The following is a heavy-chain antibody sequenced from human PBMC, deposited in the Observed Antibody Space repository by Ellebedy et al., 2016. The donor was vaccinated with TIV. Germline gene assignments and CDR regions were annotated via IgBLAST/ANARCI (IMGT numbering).Heavy chain of an antibody. CDR2: IKQDGSVK. CDR1: GFTFSSYW. Sequence: GGSLRLXCAASGFTFSSYWMSWVRQAPGKGLEWVANIKQDGSVKYYVDSVKGRFTISRDNAKNSLYLQMNSLRAEDTAVYYCARLQMTTTFNWFDPWGQGTLVTVSS. V-gene: IGHV3-7*03. CDR3: ARLQMTTTFNWFDP. J-gene: IGHJ5*02. D-gene: IGHD4-17*01.